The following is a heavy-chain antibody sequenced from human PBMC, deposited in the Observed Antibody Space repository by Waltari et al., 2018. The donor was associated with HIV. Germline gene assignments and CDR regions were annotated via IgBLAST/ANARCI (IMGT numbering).Heavy chain of an antibody. CDR2: IYYSGST. V-gene: IGHV4-31*03. J-gene: IGHJ5*02. D-gene: IGHD2-2*01. CDR3: ARDHTRSSTSWERFDP. Sequence: QVQLQESGPGLVKPSQTLSLTCTVSGGSISSGGYYWSWIRQHPGKGLEWIGYIYYSGSTYYNPSLKSRVTISGDTSKNQFSLKLSSVTAADTAVYYCARDHTRSSTSWERFDPWGQGTLVTVSS. CDR1: GGSISSGGYY.